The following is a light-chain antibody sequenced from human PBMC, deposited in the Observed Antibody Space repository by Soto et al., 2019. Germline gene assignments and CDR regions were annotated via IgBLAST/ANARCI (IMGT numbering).Light chain of an antibody. V-gene: IGKV3-20*01. J-gene: IGKJ1*01. Sequence: EIVLTQSPGTLSLSPGERATLSCRAGQSASSRYLAWYQQKPGQAPRLLIYGASSRATGIPDSFSGSGSGTDFTLTISRLEPEDFAEYYCQQYGSSPWTFGQGTKVEFK. CDR1: QSASSRY. CDR3: QQYGSSPWT. CDR2: GAS.